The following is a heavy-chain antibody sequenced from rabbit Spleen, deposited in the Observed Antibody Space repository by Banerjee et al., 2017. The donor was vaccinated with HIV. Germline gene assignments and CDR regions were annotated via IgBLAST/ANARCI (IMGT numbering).Heavy chain of an antibody. D-gene: IGHD8-1*01. CDR2: IAGSGSGFT. J-gene: IGHJ6*01. Sequence: QQLVESGGGLVKPGASLTLTCKASGFSFSSGYDMCWVRQAPGKGLEWISCIAGSGSGFTYSATWAKGRFTCSKTSSTTVTLQMTSLTVADTATYFCARDTGSSFSSYGMDLWGPGTLVTVS. CDR1: GFSFSSGYD. CDR3: ARDTGSSFSSYGMDL. V-gene: IGHV1S40*01.